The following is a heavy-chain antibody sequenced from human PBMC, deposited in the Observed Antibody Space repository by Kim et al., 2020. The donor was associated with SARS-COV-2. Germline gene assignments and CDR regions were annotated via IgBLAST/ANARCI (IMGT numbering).Heavy chain of an antibody. CDR3: ARARLGDWDFDL. CDR1: GFSVNSDY. Sequence: GGSLRLSCVVSGFSVNSDYMNWVRQAPGKGLEWISILYSGGSSGTSYYTDSVKGRFSISRDVSRNTLYLEMNSLTVDDTAVYYCARARLGDWDFDLWGRG. CDR2: LYSGGSSGTS. V-gene: IGHV3-66*01. J-gene: IGHJ2*01. D-gene: IGHD3-9*01.